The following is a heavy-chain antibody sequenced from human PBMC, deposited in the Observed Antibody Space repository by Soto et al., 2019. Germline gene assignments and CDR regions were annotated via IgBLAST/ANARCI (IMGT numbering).Heavy chain of an antibody. CDR2: IYYSGST. J-gene: IGHJ4*02. CDR1: GGSISSYY. V-gene: IGHV4-59*08. D-gene: IGHD3-22*01. Sequence: PSETLSLTCTVSGGSISSYYWSWTRQPPGKGLEWIGYIYYSGSTNYNPSLKSRVTISVDTSKNQFSLKLSSVTAADTAVYYSARHPYYYDSSGYYIDYWGQGTLVTVSS. CDR3: ARHPYYYDSSGYYIDY.